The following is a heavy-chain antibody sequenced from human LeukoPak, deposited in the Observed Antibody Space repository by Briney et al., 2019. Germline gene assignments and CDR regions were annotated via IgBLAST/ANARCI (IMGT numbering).Heavy chain of an antibody. CDR2: ISAGSST. D-gene: IGHD2-2*01. CDR1: GFTFSSYA. CDR3: AKGGSTSPNGINDY. V-gene: IGHV3-23*01. Sequence: PRGSLRLSCAASGFTFSSYAMSWVRQAPGKGLEWVSAISAGSSTYYADSVKGRFTISRDNSKNTLYLQMNSLRAEDTAVYYCAKGGSTSPNGINDYWGQGTLVTVSS. J-gene: IGHJ4*02.